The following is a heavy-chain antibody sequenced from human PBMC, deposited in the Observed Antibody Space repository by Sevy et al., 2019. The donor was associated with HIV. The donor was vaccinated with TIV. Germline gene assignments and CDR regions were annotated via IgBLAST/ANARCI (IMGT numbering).Heavy chain of an antibody. CDR2: VSGSSNYI. D-gene: IGHD1-26*01. J-gene: IGHJ4*02. V-gene: IGHV3-21*06. CDR3: ARGPPDGSYDYFDY. Sequence: GGSLRLSCAASGFTFITYNMNWVRQAPGKGLEWVSSVSGSSNYIYYAESLKGRFIISRDNAMNTLYLQINSLRADDTAVYYCARGPPDGSYDYFDYWGQGTLVTVSS. CDR1: GFTFITYN.